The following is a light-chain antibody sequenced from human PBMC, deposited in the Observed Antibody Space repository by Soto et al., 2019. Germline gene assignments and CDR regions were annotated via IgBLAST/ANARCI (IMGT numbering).Light chain of an antibody. CDR3: HQYGRSPRA. CDR2: GAS. V-gene: IGKV3-20*01. J-gene: IGKJ3*01. Sequence: EIVLTQSPGTLSLSPGERVTLSCRASQSVTRSFLDWYQQKPGQAPRLLIYGASSRATGIPDTCSGSGSGTDVTLTISRLEHEDFAVACCHQYGRSPRAFGPGNKVDI. CDR1: QSVTRSF.